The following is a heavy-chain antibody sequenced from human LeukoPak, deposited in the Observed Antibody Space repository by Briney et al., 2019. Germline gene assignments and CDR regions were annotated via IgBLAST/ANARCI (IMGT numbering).Heavy chain of an antibody. Sequence: KSSETLSLTCAVYGGSFSGYYWSWIRQPPGKGLEWIGEINHSGSTNYNPSLKSRVTISVDTSKNQFSLKLSSVTAADTAVYYCARDGLVGATTWGQGTLVTVSS. D-gene: IGHD1-26*01. J-gene: IGHJ5*02. CDR2: INHSGST. CDR3: ARDGLVGATT. CDR1: GGSFSGYY. V-gene: IGHV4-34*01.